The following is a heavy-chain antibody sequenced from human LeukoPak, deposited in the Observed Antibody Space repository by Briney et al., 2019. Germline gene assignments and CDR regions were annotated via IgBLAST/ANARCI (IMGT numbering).Heavy chain of an antibody. CDR2: INPSGGST. CDR3: ARAFRVTMILLYY. V-gene: IGHV1-46*01. J-gene: IGHJ4*02. Sequence: GASVKVSCKASGYTFTSYYMHWVRQAPGQGLEWMGVINPSGGSTSYAQKFQGRVTMTRDMSTSTVYMELSSLRSEDTAVYYCARAFRVTMILLYYWGQGTLVTVSS. D-gene: IGHD3-22*01. CDR1: GYTFTSYY.